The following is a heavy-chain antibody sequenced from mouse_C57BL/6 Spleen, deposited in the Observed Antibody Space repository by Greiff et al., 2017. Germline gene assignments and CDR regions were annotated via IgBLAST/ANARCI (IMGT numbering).Heavy chain of an antibody. CDR2: INPSNGGT. Sequence: QVQLQQPGTELVKPGASVKLSCKASGYTFTSYWMHWVKQRPGQGLEWIGNINPSNGGTNYNEKFKSKATLTVDNSSSTAYMQLRSLTSEDAAVYYCASWAQLRLGGFAFWGPGTLVTVSA. J-gene: IGHJ3*01. CDR1: GYTFTSYW. D-gene: IGHD3-1*01. V-gene: IGHV1-53*01. CDR3: ASWAQLRLGGFAF.